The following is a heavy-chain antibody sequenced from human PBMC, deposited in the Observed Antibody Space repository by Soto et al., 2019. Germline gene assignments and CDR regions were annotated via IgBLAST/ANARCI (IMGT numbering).Heavy chain of an antibody. CDR2: IKKDGSEK. D-gene: IGHD3-22*01. J-gene: IGHJ4*02. CDR1: GFTFSSYW. CDR3: ARAGDGSDDYYVRHDH. Sequence: GGSLRLSCAASGFTFSSYWMSWVRQAPGKGLEWVANIKKDGSEKYYVDSVKGRFTISRDNAKNSLYLQMNSLRAEDTAIYFCARAGDGSDDYYVRHDHWGQGTLVTVSS. V-gene: IGHV3-7*03.